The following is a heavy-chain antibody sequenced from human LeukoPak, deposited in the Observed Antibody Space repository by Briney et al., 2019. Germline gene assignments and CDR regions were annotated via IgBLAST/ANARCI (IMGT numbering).Heavy chain of an antibody. J-gene: IGHJ4*02. CDR3: ARQAGSGLFTLP. CDR2: IYYTGNT. D-gene: IGHD3/OR15-3a*01. V-gene: IGHV4-39*01. CDR1: GISISSSNSY. Sequence: PSETLSLTCTVSGISISSSNSYWGWIRQPPGKGLEWIGSIYYTGNTYYNASLKSRVTISIDTSKNQISLRLTSVTAADTAMYYCARQAGSGLFTLPGGQGTLVTVSS.